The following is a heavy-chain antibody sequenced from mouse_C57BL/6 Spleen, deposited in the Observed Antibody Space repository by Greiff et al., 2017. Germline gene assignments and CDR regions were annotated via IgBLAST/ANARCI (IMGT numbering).Heavy chain of an antibody. V-gene: IGHV3-6*01. CDR1: GYSITSGYY. CDR3: ARDFYAMDY. J-gene: IGHJ4*01. CDR2: ISYDGSN. Sequence: EVQVVESGPGLVKPSQSLSLTCSVTGYSITSGYYWNWIRQFPGNKLEWMGYISYDGSNNYNPSLKNRISITRDTSKNQFFLKLNSVTTEDTATYYCARDFYAMDYWGQGTSFTVSS.